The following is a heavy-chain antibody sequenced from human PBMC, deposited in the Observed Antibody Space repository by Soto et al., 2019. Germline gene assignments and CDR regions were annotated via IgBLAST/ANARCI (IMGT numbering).Heavy chain of an antibody. CDR3: ARGGDNHAFDI. Sequence: EVQLAESGGGLVQPGGSLRLSCAASGLTFSSYWMYWVRQAPGKGLVYVSRINNDGSGTTYADSVKGRFTISRDNAKNTQYLQMNSLRAEDTAVYYCARGGDNHAFDIWGQGTMVTVAS. J-gene: IGHJ3*02. CDR1: GLTFSSYW. D-gene: IGHD1-1*01. V-gene: IGHV3-74*03. CDR2: INNDGSGT.